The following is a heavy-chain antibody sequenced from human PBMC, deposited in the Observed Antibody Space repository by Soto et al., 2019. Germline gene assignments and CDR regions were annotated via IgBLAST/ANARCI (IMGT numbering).Heavy chain of an antibody. CDR3: AKGRESSTSAQYSFDY. D-gene: IGHD2-2*01. Sequence: QVQLVESGGGVVQPGRSMRLSCAASGFTFSSYGMHWVRQAPGKGLEWVAVISYDGSDKYYADSVKGRFTISRDTSKSTLSLQMNSLRADDTAVYYCAKGRESSTSAQYSFDYWGQGTLVTVSS. CDR2: ISYDGSDK. CDR1: GFTFSSYG. V-gene: IGHV3-30*18. J-gene: IGHJ4*02.